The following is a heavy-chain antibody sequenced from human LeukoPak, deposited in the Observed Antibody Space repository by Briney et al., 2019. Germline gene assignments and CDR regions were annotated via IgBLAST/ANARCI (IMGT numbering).Heavy chain of an antibody. D-gene: IGHD2-15*01. CDR3: ARDDCSGGSCYPNDDAFDI. CDR1: GGSISSSSYY. Sequence: PSETLSLTCTVSGGSISSSSYYWGWIRQPPGKGLEWIGSIYYSGSTYYNPSLKSRVTISVDTSKNQFSLKLSSVTAADTAVYYCARDDCSGGSCYPNDDAFDIWGQGTMVTVSS. V-gene: IGHV4-39*07. CDR2: IYYSGST. J-gene: IGHJ3*02.